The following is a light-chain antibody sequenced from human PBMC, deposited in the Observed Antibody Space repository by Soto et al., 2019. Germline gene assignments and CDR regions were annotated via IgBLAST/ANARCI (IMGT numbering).Light chain of an antibody. CDR2: LNSDGSH. CDR1: SGHSSYA. Sequence: QPVLTQSPSASASLGASVKLTCTLSSGHSSYAIAWHQQQPEKGPRYLMKLNSDGSHSKGDGIPDRFSGSSSGAERYLTISRLQSEDEADSYCQTWGTGILVFGGGTKVTVL. V-gene: IGLV4-69*01. CDR3: QTWGTGILV. J-gene: IGLJ2*01.